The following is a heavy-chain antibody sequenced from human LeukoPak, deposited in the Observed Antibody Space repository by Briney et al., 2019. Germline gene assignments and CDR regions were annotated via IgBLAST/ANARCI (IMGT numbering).Heavy chain of an antibody. V-gene: IGHV3-23*01. D-gene: IGHD6-19*01. CDR3: AKETVAAPPIDY. CDR1: GFTFSSYA. Sequence: GGSLRLSCAASGFTFSSYAMSWVRQAPGKGLEWVSVISGSAYSTYYADSVKGRFTISRDNSKNTLYLQMNSLRAEDTAVYYCAKETVAAPPIDYWGQGTLVTVSS. J-gene: IGHJ4*02. CDR2: ISGSAYST.